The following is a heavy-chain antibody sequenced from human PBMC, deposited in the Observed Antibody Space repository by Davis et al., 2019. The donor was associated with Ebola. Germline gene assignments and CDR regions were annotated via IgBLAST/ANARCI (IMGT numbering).Heavy chain of an antibody. D-gene: IGHD2-2*01. Sequence: TVSCKGSGYSFTSYWIGWVRQMPGKGLEWMGIIYPGDSDTRYSPSFQGQVTISADKSIITAYLQWSSLKASDTAMYYCAVGYCSSTSCPTGTGYFDLWGRGTLVTVSS. CDR2: IYPGDSDT. J-gene: IGHJ2*01. CDR1: GYSFTSYW. CDR3: AVGYCSSTSCPTGTGYFDL. V-gene: IGHV5-51*01.